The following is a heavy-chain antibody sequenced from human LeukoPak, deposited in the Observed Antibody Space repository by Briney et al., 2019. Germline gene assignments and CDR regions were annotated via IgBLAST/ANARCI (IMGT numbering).Heavy chain of an antibody. CDR1: GGSISSYY. CDR3: ARDTSIFGVVNGVGAFDI. J-gene: IGHJ3*02. V-gene: IGHV4-59*01. Sequence: SETLSLTCTVSGGSISSYYWSWIRQPPGKGLEWIGYIYYSGSTNYNPSHKSRVTISVDTSKNQFSLKLSSVTAADTAVYYCARDTSIFGVVNGVGAFDIWGQGTMVTVSS. CDR2: IYYSGST. D-gene: IGHD3-3*01.